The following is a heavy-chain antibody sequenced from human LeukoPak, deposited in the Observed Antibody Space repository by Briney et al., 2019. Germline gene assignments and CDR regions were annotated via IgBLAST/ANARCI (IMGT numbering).Heavy chain of an antibody. CDR3: AREVAAAGYYYYYYMDV. V-gene: IGHV4-4*07. Sequence: GSLRLSCTVSGGSISSYYWSWIRQPAGKGLEWIGRIYTSGSTNYNPSLKSRVTISVDKSKNQFSLKLSSVTAADTAVYYCAREVAAAGYYYYYYMDVWGKGTTVTVSS. CDR1: GGSISSYY. CDR2: IYTSGST. D-gene: IGHD6-13*01. J-gene: IGHJ6*03.